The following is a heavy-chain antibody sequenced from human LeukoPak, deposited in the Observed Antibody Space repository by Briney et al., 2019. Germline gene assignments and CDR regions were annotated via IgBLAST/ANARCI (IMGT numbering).Heavy chain of an antibody. V-gene: IGHV3-23*01. J-gene: IGHJ6*02. Sequence: GGSLRLSCAASGFTFSSYAMSWVRQAPGKGLEWVSAISGSGGSTYYADSVKGRFTISRDNSKNTLYLQMNSLRAEDTAVYYCAKGIAARPAYYYYYGMDVWGQGTTVTASS. CDR3: AKGIAARPAYYYYYGMDV. CDR2: ISGSGGST. D-gene: IGHD6-6*01. CDR1: GFTFSSYA.